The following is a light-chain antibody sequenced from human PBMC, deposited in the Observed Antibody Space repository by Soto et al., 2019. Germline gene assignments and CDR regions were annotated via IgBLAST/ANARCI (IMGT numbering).Light chain of an antibody. Sequence: QSVLTQPPSASGTPGQRVTISCSGSSSNIGSNPVNWYQQLPGTAPKVLIYSNNQRPSGVPDRFSGSKSGTSASLAISGLQSEDEADYYCAAWDDSLKGVIFGGGTKVTVL. CDR3: AAWDDSLKGVI. J-gene: IGLJ2*01. V-gene: IGLV1-44*01. CDR1: SSNIGSNP. CDR2: SNN.